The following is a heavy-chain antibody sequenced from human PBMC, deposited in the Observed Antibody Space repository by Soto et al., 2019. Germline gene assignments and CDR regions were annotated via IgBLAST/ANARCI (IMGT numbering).Heavy chain of an antibody. D-gene: IGHD6-6*01. CDR3: AKSIAARRGPYGMDV. Sequence: ASVKVSCKASGYTFTGYYMHWVRQAPGQGLEWMGWINPNSGGTNYAQKFQGRVNMTRDTSISTAYMELSRLRSDDTAVYYCAKSIAARRGPYGMDVWGQGTTVTVSS. CDR1: GYTFTGYY. CDR2: INPNSGGT. V-gene: IGHV1-2*02. J-gene: IGHJ6*02.